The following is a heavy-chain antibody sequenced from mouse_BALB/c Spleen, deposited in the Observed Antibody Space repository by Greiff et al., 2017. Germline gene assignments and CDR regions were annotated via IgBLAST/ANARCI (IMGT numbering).Heavy chain of an antibody. D-gene: IGHD2-12*01. CDR1: GYSFTGYN. V-gene: IGHV1S135*01. CDR2: IDPYNGGT. Sequence: EVQLQQSGPELGKPGASVKISCKASGYSFTGYNMYWVKQSHRKSLEWIGYIDPYNGGTSYNQKSKGKATLTVDKSSSTAYMHLNSLTSEDSAIYYCARCCYYCAMDYWGQGTSVTVSS. J-gene: IGHJ4*01. CDR3: ARCCYYCAMDY.